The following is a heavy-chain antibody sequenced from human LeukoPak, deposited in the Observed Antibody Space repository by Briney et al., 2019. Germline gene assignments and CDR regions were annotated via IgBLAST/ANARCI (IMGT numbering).Heavy chain of an antibody. Sequence: GGSLRLSCAASGFTFSHYGMHWVRQTPGAGLEWVAVIWSDGSDKYYAKSVKGRFTISRDNSKNSLFLQMNSLRAEDTAVYYCAKDAQRGFDYSNSLQNWGQGMPVTVSS. CDR3: AKDAQRGFDYSNSLQN. CDR1: GFTFSHYG. D-gene: IGHD4-11*01. V-gene: IGHV3-33*06. CDR2: IWSDGSDK. J-gene: IGHJ1*01.